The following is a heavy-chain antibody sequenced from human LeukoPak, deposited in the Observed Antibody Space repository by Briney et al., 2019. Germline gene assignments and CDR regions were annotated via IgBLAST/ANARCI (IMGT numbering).Heavy chain of an antibody. D-gene: IGHD2-8*02. CDR3: AKGYGWEASYYYYYMDV. J-gene: IGHJ6*03. Sequence: GGSLRLSCAASGFTFSNYAMTWVRQAPGKGLEWVSSISGSGANTYYADSVKGRFTISRDNSKNTLYLQMNSLRVEDTAVYYCAKGYGWEASYYYYYMDVWGKGTTVTISS. CDR1: GFTFSNYA. V-gene: IGHV3-23*01. CDR2: ISGSGANT.